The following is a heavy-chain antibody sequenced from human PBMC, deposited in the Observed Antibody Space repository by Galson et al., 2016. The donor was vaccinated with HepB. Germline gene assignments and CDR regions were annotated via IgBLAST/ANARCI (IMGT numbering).Heavy chain of an antibody. CDR3: ARTQRIVRPTPYGAFDI. Sequence: PALVKPTQTLTLTCTFSGFSLTTSGMCVSWIRQPPGKALEWLALIDWDDDKYYSTSLKTRLTLSKDTSKNQVVLTMTNMDTVDTATYYCARTQRIVRPTPYGAFDIWGQGTMVTVSS. V-gene: IGHV2-70*01. CDR1: GFSLTTSGMC. CDR2: IDWDDDK. D-gene: IGHD1-26*01. J-gene: IGHJ3*02.